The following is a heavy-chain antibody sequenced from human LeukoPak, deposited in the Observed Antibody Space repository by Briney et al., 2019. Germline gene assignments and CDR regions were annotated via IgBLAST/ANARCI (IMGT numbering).Heavy chain of an antibody. J-gene: IGHJ5*01. CDR1: GFTFDDYA. Sequence: LRLSCAASGFTFDDYAMHWVRQAPGKGLEWIGYIYHSGRPTTYYNPSLKSRVTISVDRSKNQFSLKVNSVTAADTAVYYCARGMEQWLGNNWFDSWGQGTLVTVSS. D-gene: IGHD6-19*01. V-gene: IGHV4-30-2*01. CDR3: ARGMEQWLGNNWFDS. CDR2: IYHSGRPTT.